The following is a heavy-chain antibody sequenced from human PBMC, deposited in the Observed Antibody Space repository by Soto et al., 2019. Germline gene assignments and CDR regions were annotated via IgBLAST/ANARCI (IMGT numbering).Heavy chain of an antibody. D-gene: IGHD2-2*01. J-gene: IGHJ4*02. CDR2: INPFGGST. V-gene: IGHV1-46*01. CDR1: GYTFTNFY. CDR3: ARARPRIPAAREGDY. Sequence: QVLLVQSGAEVKKPGASVKVSCKASGYTFTNFYMHWVRQAPGQGPEWVGIINPFGGSTSYAQNFRGRITRTGESSTNTVYMELSSLRSDDTAIYYCARARPRIPAAREGDYWGQGTLVTVSS.